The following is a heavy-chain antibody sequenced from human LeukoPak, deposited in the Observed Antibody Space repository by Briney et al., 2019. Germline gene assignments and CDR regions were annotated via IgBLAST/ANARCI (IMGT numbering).Heavy chain of an antibody. Sequence: GGSLRLSCAASGFTFSSYEMNWVRQAPGKGLEWVANIKRDGSENYYVDSVKGRFTISRDNAKNSLYLQMNSLRAEDTAVYYCVRGHGGAYDTSTNSDDYMDVWGKGTTVTVSS. CDR2: IKRDGSEN. J-gene: IGHJ6*03. V-gene: IGHV3-7*01. D-gene: IGHD2-8*01. CDR3: VRGHGGAYDTSTNSDDYMDV. CDR1: GFTFSSYE.